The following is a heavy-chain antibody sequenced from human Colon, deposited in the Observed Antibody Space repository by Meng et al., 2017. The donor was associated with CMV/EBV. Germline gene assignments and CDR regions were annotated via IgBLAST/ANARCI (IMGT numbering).Heavy chain of an antibody. Sequence: GESLKISCAASGFTFSSHEMNWVRQAPGKGLEWISYISSSGSDIYYADSVKGRFTISRDNAKNSLYLQMNSLRAEDTAVYYCARAPGNYLSPYYFDFWGQGTLVTVSS. CDR3: ARAPGNYLSPYYFDF. J-gene: IGHJ4*02. CDR2: ISSSGSDI. D-gene: IGHD1-14*01. V-gene: IGHV3-48*03. CDR1: GFTFSSHE.